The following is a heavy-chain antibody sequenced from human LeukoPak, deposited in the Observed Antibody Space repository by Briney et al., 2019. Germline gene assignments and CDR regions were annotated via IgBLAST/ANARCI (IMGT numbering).Heavy chain of an antibody. V-gene: IGHV3-23*01. CDR2: ISDDSSFT. CDR3: AKLTHPRLASKWALDY. CDR1: GLVFGKYA. Sequence: SGGSLRLSCAASGLVFGKYAMAWVRQAPGKGLECVSIISDDSSFTYYLDSVKGRFTISRDNSKNTLYLQMNSLRAEDTAVYYCAKLTHPRLASKWALDYWGQGTLVTVSS. J-gene: IGHJ4*02. D-gene: IGHD5-24*01.